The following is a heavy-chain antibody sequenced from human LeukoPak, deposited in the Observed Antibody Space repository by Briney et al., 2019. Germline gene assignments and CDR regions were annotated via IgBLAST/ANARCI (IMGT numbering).Heavy chain of an antibody. V-gene: IGHV1-24*01. CDR2: FDPEDGET. J-gene: IGHJ4*02. CDR3: ATDHRRDSSGYYNY. Sequence: GASVKVSCKVSGYTLTELSMHWGRQAPGKGLEWMGGFDPEDGETIYAQKFQGRVTMTEDTSTDTAYMELSRLRSEDTAVYYCATDHRRDSSGYYNYWGQGTLVTVSS. D-gene: IGHD3-22*01. CDR1: GYTLTELS.